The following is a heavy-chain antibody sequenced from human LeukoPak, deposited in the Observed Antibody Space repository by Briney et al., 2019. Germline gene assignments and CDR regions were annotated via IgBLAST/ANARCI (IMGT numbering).Heavy chain of an antibody. D-gene: IGHD3-10*01. CDR2: ISGSGGST. CDR3: ARDKYYYGSADDY. V-gene: IGHV3-23*01. CDR1: GFTFSSSA. Sequence: GGSLRLSCAASGFTFSSSAMSWVRQAPGKGLEWVSSISGSGGSTYYADSVKGRFTISRDNSKNTLYLQMNSLRAEDTAVYYCARDKYYYGSADDYWGQGTLVTVSS. J-gene: IGHJ4*02.